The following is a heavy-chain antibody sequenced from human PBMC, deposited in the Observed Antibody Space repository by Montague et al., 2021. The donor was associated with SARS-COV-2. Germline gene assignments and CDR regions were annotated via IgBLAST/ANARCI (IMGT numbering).Heavy chain of an antibody. Sequence: SLRLSCAASGFTFSSYGMHWVRQAPVKGLEWVAVISYDGSNKYYADSVKGRFTISRDNSKNTLYLQMNSLRAEDTAVYYCAKDSRGGYCSSTSCYDPWYYFDYWGQGILVTVSS. CDR1: GFTFSSYG. CDR3: AKDSRGGYCSSTSCYDPWYYFDY. CDR2: ISYDGSNK. V-gene: IGHV3-30*18. J-gene: IGHJ4*02. D-gene: IGHD2-2*01.